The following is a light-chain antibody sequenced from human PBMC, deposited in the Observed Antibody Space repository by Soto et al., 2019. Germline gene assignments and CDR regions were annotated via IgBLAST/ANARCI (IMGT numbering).Light chain of an antibody. Sequence: DIQLTQSPSSLSASVGDRVTITCRASRTIPKWVTWHQHKPGQAPKLLIYDGYTLQTGVPPRFSGSGFGTEFTLTITSLQPEDVATYYCQQHDSFWTFGPGTKVEIK. J-gene: IGKJ1*01. CDR3: QQHDSFWT. CDR2: DGY. CDR1: RTIPKW. V-gene: IGKV1-5*01.